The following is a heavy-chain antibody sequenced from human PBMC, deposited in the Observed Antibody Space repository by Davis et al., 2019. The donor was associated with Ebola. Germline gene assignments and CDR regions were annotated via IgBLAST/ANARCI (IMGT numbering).Heavy chain of an antibody. J-gene: IGHJ5*02. CDR3: ARSPPSVYCTGGVCYLDWFDP. V-gene: IGHV3-30*03. Sequence: PGGSLRLSCGASGFTFSSYGMHWVRQAPGKGLEWVAVISYDGSNKYYADSVKGRFTISRDNSKNTLYLQMNSLRAEDTAVYYCARSPPSVYCTGGVCYLDWFDPWGQGTLVTVSS. D-gene: IGHD2-8*02. CDR1: GFTFSSYG. CDR2: ISYDGSNK.